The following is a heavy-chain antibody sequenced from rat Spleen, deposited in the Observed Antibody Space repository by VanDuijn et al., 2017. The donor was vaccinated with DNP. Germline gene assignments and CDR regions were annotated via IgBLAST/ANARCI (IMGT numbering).Heavy chain of an antibody. J-gene: IGHJ2*01. V-gene: IGHV5S23*01. Sequence: EEQLVESGGGLLQPGRSLKLSCAASGFTFSNYGMAWVRQTPTKGLEWVASITNTGGSTYYPDSVKGRFTISRDNAKSTLYLQMNSLRSEDTAIYYCAKGPNYGGWSDYFDYWGQGVMVTVSS. CDR3: AKGPNYGGWSDYFDY. D-gene: IGHD1-11*01. CDR2: ITNTGGST. CDR1: GFTFSNYG.